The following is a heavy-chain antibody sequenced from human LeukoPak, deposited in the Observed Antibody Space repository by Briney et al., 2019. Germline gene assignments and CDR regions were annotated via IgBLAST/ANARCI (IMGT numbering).Heavy chain of an antibody. CDR1: GLTFSNAW. CDR3: TTELDIRPNHY. Sequence: GGSLRLSCAASGLTFSNAWMSWVRQAPGKGLEWVGRIKRKSDGWTTDYAAPVKGRFTISRDDSKNTLYLQMNGLKSEDTAVYYCTTELDIRPNHYWGQGTLVTVSS. V-gene: IGHV3-15*01. CDR2: IKRKSDGWTT. J-gene: IGHJ4*02. D-gene: IGHD3-22*01.